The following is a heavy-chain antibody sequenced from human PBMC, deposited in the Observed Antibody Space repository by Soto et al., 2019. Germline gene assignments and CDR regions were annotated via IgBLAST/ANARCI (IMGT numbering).Heavy chain of an antibody. J-gene: IGHJ6*02. V-gene: IGHV1-46*01. CDR1: GYTFTSYY. D-gene: IGHD3-22*01. Sequence: ASVKVSCKASGYTFTSYYMHWVRQAPGQGLEWMGIINPSGGSTSYAQKFQGRVTMTRDTSTSTVYMELSSLRSEDTAVYYCARELLVVVTTYIRNYGMDVGGQGTTVTVSS. CDR2: INPSGGST. CDR3: ARELLVVVTTYIRNYGMDV.